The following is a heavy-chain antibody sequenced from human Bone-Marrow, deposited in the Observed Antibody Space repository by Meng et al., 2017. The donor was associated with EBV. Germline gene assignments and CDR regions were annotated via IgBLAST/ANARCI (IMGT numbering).Heavy chain of an antibody. V-gene: IGHV1-69*01. Sequence: GKRGAEGTKLPYSWKSPRKTSWSPFRSDAIRWVRQAPGQVLEWMVGLIPMSDAPPSAQKFQGKVTITADASTSTHYMDLSSLRSDDTAVYYCASESGRGYTPDYWGQGTLVTVSS. D-gene: IGHD3-10*01. CDR1: WSPFRSDA. CDR3: ASESGRGYTPDY. CDR2: LIPMSDAP. J-gene: IGHJ4*02.